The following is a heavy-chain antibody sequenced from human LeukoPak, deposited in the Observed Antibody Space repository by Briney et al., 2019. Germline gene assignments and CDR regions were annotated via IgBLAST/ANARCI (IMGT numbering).Heavy chain of an antibody. V-gene: IGHV4-59*11. Sequence: SETLSLTCTVTGASISSHYWCWIRQTPGTGLEWIGDIYDRGSTTYNPSLKSRVSISVDTSRNQFSLNLRSVTAADTAVYHCAKIEVGRFDPWGQGTLVTVSS. CDR1: GASISSHY. CDR3: AKIEVGRFDP. D-gene: IGHD1-26*01. CDR2: IYDRGST. J-gene: IGHJ5*02.